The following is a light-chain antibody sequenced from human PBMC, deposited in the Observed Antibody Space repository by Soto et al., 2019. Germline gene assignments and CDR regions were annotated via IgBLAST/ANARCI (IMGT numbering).Light chain of an antibody. Sequence: EIVLTQSPGTLSLSPGERATLSCRASQSVSSSYLAWYQQKPGQAPRLLIYGASSRATGIPDRFSGSGSGTDFTLTISRLEPEDFAAYYCHQYGSSPLFTFGPGTKVDIK. V-gene: IGKV3-20*01. CDR3: HQYGSSPLFT. CDR2: GAS. J-gene: IGKJ3*01. CDR1: QSVSSSY.